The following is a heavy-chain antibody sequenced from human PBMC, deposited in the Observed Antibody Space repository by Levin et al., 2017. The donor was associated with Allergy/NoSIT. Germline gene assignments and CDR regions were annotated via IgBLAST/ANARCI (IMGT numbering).Heavy chain of an antibody. D-gene: IGHD4-17*01. CDR3: AAGDYGDYWYFDY. Sequence: SETLSLTCTVSGGSISSSSYYWGWIRQPPGKGLEWIGSIYYSGSTYYNPSLKSRVTISVDTSKNQFSLKLSSVTAADTAVYYCAAGDYGDYWYFDYWGQGTLVTVSS. CDR1: GGSISSSSYY. J-gene: IGHJ4*02. V-gene: IGHV4-39*07. CDR2: IYYSGST.